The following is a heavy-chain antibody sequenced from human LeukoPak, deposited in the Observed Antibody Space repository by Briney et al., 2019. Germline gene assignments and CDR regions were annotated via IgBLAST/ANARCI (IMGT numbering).Heavy chain of an antibody. CDR1: GGSFSDYY. CDR3: ARHRMTTVTTNQAHYYYFMDV. CDR2: INHSGST. V-gene: IGHV4-34*01. Sequence: SETLSLTCAVYGGSFSDYYWSWIRQPPGKGLEWIGEINHSGSTNYNPSLKSRVTISVDTSKNQFSLKLRSVTTTDTAVYYCARHRMTTVTTNQAHYYYFMDVWGKGTTVTISS. D-gene: IGHD4-17*01. J-gene: IGHJ6*03.